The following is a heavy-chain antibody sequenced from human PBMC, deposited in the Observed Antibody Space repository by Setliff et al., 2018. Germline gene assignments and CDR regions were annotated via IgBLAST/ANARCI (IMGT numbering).Heavy chain of an antibody. Sequence: GESLKISCKGSGYSFARYSIGWVRQTPGKGLEWMGIIYAGDSATRYSPSFQGQVTFSSDKSINTAYLHLSSLKASDTAMYYCAREHVSGHSEYWGQGTLVTVSS. D-gene: IGHD1-26*01. CDR1: GYSFARYS. J-gene: IGHJ4*02. CDR3: AREHVSGHSEY. CDR2: IYAGDSAT. V-gene: IGHV5-51*01.